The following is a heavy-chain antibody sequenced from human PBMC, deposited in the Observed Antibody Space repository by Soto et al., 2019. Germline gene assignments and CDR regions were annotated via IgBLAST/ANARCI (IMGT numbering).Heavy chain of an antibody. CDR3: ARDKVLLGSSSYPDY. J-gene: IGHJ4*02. Sequence: GGSLRLSCAASGFTFSSYSMNWVRQAPGKGLEWVSSISSSSSYIYYVDSVKGRLTNYRDNAKNSLYLPMNSLRAEDTAVYYCARDKVLLGSSSYPDYWGQGTLVTVSS. CDR1: GFTFSSYS. D-gene: IGHD6-13*01. CDR2: ISSSSSYI. V-gene: IGHV3-21*01.